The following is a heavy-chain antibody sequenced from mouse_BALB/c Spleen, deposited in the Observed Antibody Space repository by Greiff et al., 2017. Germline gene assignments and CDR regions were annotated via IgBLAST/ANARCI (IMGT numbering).Heavy chain of an antibody. V-gene: IGHV1S130*01. D-gene: IGHD1-1*01. CDR2: IHPNSGNT. CDR1: GYTFTSSW. Sequence: QVQLQQSGSVLVRPGASVKLSCKASGYTFTSSWMHWAKQRPGQGLEWIGEIHPNSGNTNYNEKFKGKATLTVDTSSSTAYVDLSSLTSEDSAVYYCARGYYYGSSYFDYWGQGTTLTVSS. J-gene: IGHJ2*01. CDR3: ARGYYYGSSYFDY.